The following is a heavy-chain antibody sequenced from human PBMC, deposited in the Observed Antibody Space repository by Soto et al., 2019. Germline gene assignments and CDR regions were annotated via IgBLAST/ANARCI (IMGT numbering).Heavy chain of an antibody. CDR3: AKDSPPMIVGLFDY. Sequence: GGSLRLSCAASGFTFSIYAMSWVRHAPGKGLEWVSAISGSGGSTYYADSVKGRFTISRDNSKNTLYLQMNSLRAEDTAVYYCAKDSPPMIVGLFDYWGQGTLVTVSS. V-gene: IGHV3-23*01. D-gene: IGHD3-22*01. CDR2: ISGSGGST. J-gene: IGHJ4*02. CDR1: GFTFSIYA.